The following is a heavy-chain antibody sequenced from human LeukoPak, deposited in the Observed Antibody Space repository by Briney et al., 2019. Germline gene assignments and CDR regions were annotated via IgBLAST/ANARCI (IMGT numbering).Heavy chain of an antibody. V-gene: IGHV1-2*02. J-gene: IGHJ1*01. CDR2: INPNSGGT. CDR3: ARVTPQAAEYFQH. D-gene: IGHD2-15*01. CDR1: GYTFTGYY. Sequence: ASVKVSCKASGYTFTGYYMHWVRQAPGQGLEWMGWINPNSGGTNYAQKFRGRVTMTRDTSISTAYMELSRLRSDDTALYYCARVTPQAAEYFQHWGQGTLVTVSS.